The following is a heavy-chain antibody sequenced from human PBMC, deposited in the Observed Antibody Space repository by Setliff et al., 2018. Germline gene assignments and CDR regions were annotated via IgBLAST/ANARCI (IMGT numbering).Heavy chain of an antibody. J-gene: IGHJ4*01. Sequence: PGGSLRLSCAASGFTFSSYEMNWVRQAPGKGLEWISYISGSGSTIYYADSVKGRFTISKDNAKNSLYLQMNNLRAEDTAIYYCAKSPHDFWSGRVFFDYWGQGMLVTVSS. CDR2: ISGSGSTI. CDR3: AKSPHDFWSGRVFFDY. D-gene: IGHD3-3*01. V-gene: IGHV3-48*03. CDR1: GFTFSSYE.